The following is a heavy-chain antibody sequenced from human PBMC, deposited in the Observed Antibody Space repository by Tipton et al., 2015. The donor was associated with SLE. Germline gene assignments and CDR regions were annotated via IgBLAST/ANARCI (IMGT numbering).Heavy chain of an antibody. CDR3: AREGQYQGWFDP. CDR2: IYYSGST. Sequence: TLSLTCTVSGGSISSYYWSWIRQPPGKGLEWIGYIYYSGSTNYNPSLKSRVTISVDTSKNQFSLKLSSVTDADTAVYYCAREGQYQGWFDPWGQGTLVTVSS. J-gene: IGHJ5*02. CDR1: GGSISSYY. V-gene: IGHV4-59*12. D-gene: IGHD2-2*01.